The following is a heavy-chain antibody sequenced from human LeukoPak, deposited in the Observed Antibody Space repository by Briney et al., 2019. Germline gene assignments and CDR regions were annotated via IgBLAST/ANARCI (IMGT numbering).Heavy chain of an antibody. J-gene: IGHJ5*02. D-gene: IGHD6-13*01. Sequence: SVKVSCKASGGTFSSYAISWVRQAPGQGLEWMGRIIPIFGTANYAQKFQGRVTITADKSTSTAYMELSSLRSEDTAVYYCARVIAAAGTRWFDPWGQGTLVTVSS. CDR2: IIPIFGTA. V-gene: IGHV1-69*06. CDR1: GGTFSSYA. CDR3: ARVIAAAGTRWFDP.